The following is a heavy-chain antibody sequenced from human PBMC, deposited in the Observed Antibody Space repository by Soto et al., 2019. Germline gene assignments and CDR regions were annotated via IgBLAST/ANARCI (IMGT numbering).Heavy chain of an antibody. V-gene: IGHV3-21*01. Sequence: GGSLRLSCAASGFTFTDYNMNWVRQAPGKGLEWVSFISSSGSYIFYADSVKGRFTISRDNAKNSLYLQMNSLRAEDTAVYYCAKEGLRWCGELFKSYGMDVWGQGTTVTVSS. D-gene: IGHD3-10*01. CDR1: GFTFTDYN. J-gene: IGHJ6*02. CDR3: AKEGLRWCGELFKSYGMDV. CDR2: ISSSGSYI.